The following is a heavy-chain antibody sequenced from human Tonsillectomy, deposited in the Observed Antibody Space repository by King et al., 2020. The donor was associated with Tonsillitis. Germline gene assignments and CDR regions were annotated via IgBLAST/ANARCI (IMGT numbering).Heavy chain of an antibody. J-gene: IGHJ4*02. D-gene: IGHD3-22*01. CDR3: APATFYYDSSGYYPFDL. Sequence: MQLVQSGPEVKKPGTSVKVSCKASGFTFTGSAMQWVRQARGQRLEWIGWIVVGSGKTNYAQKFQERSTITRDMSTSTAYMELSSLRSEDTAVYYCAPATFYYDSSGYYPFDLWGQGTLVTVSS. CDR1: GFTFTGSA. CDR2: IVVGSGKT. V-gene: IGHV1-58*02.